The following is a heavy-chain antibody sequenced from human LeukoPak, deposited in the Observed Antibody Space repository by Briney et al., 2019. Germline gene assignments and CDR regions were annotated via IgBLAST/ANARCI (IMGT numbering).Heavy chain of an antibody. CDR3: ARDGGDLLFDY. D-gene: IGHD2-21*02. V-gene: IGHV1-69*05. CDR2: IIPIFGTA. J-gene: IGHJ4*02. CDR1: GYTFTGYY. Sequence: SVKVSCKASGYTFTGYYMHWVRQAPGQGLERMGGIIPIFGTANYAQKFQGRVTITTDESTSTAYMELSSLRSEDTAVYYCARDGGDLLFDYWGQGTLVTVSS.